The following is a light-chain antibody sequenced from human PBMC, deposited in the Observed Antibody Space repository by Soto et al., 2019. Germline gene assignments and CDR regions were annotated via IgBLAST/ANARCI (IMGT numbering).Light chain of an antibody. CDR2: GVY. V-gene: IGKV3D-15*01. Sequence: EIVLTQSPTILSLSPGERATLSCRASQSVSSSLAWYQQKPGQPPRLLMYGVYTRAPGTPARFSGSGSGTEFTLTISSLQPEDFATYYCQQANSFPLTFGGGTKVDIK. CDR3: QQANSFPLT. CDR1: QSVSSS. J-gene: IGKJ4*01.